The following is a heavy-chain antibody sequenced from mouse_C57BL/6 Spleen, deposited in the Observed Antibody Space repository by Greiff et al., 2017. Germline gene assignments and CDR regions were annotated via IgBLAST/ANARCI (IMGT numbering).Heavy chain of an antibody. CDR2: IYPGDGAT. CDR3: ARDSQVALFDY. CDR1: GYAFSSYW. V-gene: IGHV1-80*01. D-gene: IGHD1-3*01. Sequence: QVQLQQSGAELVKPGASVKISCKASGYAFSSYWMNWVKQRPGKGLEWIGQIYPGDGATNYNGKFKGKATLTADKSSSTAYMQLSSLTSEDSAVYFCARDSQVALFDYWGQGTTLTVSS. J-gene: IGHJ2*01.